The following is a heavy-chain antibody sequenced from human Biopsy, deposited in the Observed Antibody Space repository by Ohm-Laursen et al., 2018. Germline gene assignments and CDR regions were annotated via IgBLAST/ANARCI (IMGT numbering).Heavy chain of an antibody. Sequence: SDTLSLTCSVSGASLSSHYWSWIRQPPGKGLEWLGYFYGSGNTYSNPSLKSRVTFSVDPSKNQFSLKLNAVTAADTAVYYCAKGITVYGVVLPYYFDDWGQGTLVTVSS. CDR2: FYGSGNT. J-gene: IGHJ4*02. CDR3: AKGITVYGVVLPYYFDD. D-gene: IGHD3-3*01. CDR1: GASLSSHY. V-gene: IGHV4-59*11.